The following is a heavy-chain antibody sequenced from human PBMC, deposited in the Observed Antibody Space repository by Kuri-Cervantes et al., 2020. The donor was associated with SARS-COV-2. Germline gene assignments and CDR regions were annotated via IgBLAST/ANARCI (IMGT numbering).Heavy chain of an antibody. CDR3: AKDPTATTEYYYAMDV. Sequence: ETLSLTCAASGLSFSSYAMGWVRQAPGKGLEWVSVISGSGTGAYYADSVKGRFTISRDNSKNTLYLQMNSLRAEDTAVYFCAKDPTATTEYYYAMDVWGQGTTVTVSS. D-gene: IGHD1-7*01. J-gene: IGHJ6*02. V-gene: IGHV3-23*01. CDR1: GLSFSSYA. CDR2: ISGSGTGA.